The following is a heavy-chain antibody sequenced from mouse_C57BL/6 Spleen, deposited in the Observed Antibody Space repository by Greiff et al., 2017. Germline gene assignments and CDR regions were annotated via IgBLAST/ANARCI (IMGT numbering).Heavy chain of an antibody. CDR2: IHPNSGST. J-gene: IGHJ3*01. V-gene: IGHV1-64*01. D-gene: IGHD5-1*01. CDR3: AKDEYPPFAY. CDR1: GYTFTSYW. Sequence: QVHVKQPGAELVKPGASVKLSCKASGYTFTSYWMHWVKQRPGQGLEWIGKIHPNSGSTNYNEKFKSNATLTVDKSSSTSYMQLSSLTSEDSAVYYCAKDEYPPFAYWGQGTLVTVSA.